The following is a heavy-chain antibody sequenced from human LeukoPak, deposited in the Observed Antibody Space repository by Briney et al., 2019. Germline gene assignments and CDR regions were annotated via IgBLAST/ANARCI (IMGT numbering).Heavy chain of an antibody. CDR1: GYSFTNFY. J-gene: IGHJ4*02. V-gene: IGHV1-46*01. CDR3: ARDAF. Sequence: GASVKVSCETSGYSFTNFYIHLVRQAPGQGLEWMGMVNPSGGSTISAQGFQDRVNMTTDTTTRTVYMEMTGLTSDDTGIYYCARDAFWGQGTQVTVSS. CDR2: VNPSGGST. D-gene: IGHD3-3*02.